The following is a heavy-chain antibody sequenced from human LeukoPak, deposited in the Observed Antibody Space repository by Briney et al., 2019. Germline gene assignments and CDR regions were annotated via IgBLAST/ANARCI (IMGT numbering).Heavy chain of an antibody. J-gene: IGHJ4*02. D-gene: IGHD5-24*01. Sequence: SETLSLTCTVSGGSISNAAYYWSWIRQHPGKGLEWIGYIYYSGSTYYNPSLKSRVTISVDTSKNQFSLELSSVTAADTAVYYSARVEAATTNPRFDYWGQGTLVTVSS. CDR2: IYYSGST. V-gene: IGHV4-31*03. CDR1: GGSISNAAYY. CDR3: ARVEAATTNPRFDY.